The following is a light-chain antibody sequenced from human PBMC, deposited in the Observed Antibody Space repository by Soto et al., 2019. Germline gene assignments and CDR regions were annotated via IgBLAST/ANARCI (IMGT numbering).Light chain of an antibody. CDR2: DAS. CDR1: QSISSW. Sequence: DIQMIQSPSTLSASVGDRVTITCRASQSISSWLAWYQQKPGKAPKLLIYDASSLESGVPSRFSGSGSGTEFTLTISSLQPDDFATYYCQQYNSYSRAFGGGTKVEIK. V-gene: IGKV1-5*01. J-gene: IGKJ4*01. CDR3: QQYNSYSRA.